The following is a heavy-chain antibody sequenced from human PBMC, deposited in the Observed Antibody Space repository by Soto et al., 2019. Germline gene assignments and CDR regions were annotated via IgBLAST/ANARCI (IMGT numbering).Heavy chain of an antibody. D-gene: IGHD1-26*01. V-gene: IGHV1-8*01. J-gene: IGHJ4*02. Sequence: QVQLVQSGAEVKKPGASVKVSCKASGYTFTSYDINWVRQATGQGLEWMGWMNPNSGNTGYAQKFQGRVTMTRNTSISTAYMELGSLRSEDTAVYFCASGRHIVGATIAGYWGQGTLVTVSS. CDR2: MNPNSGNT. CDR1: GYTFTSYD. CDR3: ASGRHIVGATIAGY.